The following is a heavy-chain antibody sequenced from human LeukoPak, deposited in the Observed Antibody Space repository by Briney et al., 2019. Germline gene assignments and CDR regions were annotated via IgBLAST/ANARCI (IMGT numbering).Heavy chain of an antibody. Sequence: ASVKVSCKASGYTSTSYDINWVRQATGQGLEWMGWMNPNSGNTGYAQKFQGRVTITRNTSISTAYMELSSLRSEDTAVYYCARGYSGSPQDFDYWGQGTLVTVSS. J-gene: IGHJ4*02. CDR3: ARGYSGSPQDFDY. V-gene: IGHV1-8*03. CDR1: GYTSTSYD. D-gene: IGHD1-26*01. CDR2: MNPNSGNT.